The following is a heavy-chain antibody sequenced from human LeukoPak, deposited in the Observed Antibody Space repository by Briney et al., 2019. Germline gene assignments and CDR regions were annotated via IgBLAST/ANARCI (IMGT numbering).Heavy chain of an antibody. Sequence: PGRSLRLSCAASGFTFSSYAMHWVRQAPGKGLERVAVISYDGSNKYYADSVKGRFTISRDNSKNTLYLQMNSLRAEDTAVYYCAREGVRDGYNFAFDYWGQGTLVTVSS. D-gene: IGHD5-12*01. J-gene: IGHJ4*02. CDR3: AREGVRDGYNFAFDY. CDR2: ISYDGSNK. V-gene: IGHV3-30-3*01. CDR1: GFTFSSYA.